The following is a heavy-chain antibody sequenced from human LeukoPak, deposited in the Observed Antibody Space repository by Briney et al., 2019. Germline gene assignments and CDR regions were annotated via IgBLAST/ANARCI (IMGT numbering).Heavy chain of an antibody. Sequence: PGGSLRLSGAASGFTFSSYWMHWVRQAPGKGLVWVSRINGDGSDTSYADSVKGRFTISRDNAKNTLYLQMNSLRAEDTAIYYCARTIVGGYFDHWGQGAPVTVSS. CDR2: INGDGSDT. V-gene: IGHV3-74*01. CDR3: ARTIVGGYFDH. D-gene: IGHD1-26*01. J-gene: IGHJ4*02. CDR1: GFTFSSYW.